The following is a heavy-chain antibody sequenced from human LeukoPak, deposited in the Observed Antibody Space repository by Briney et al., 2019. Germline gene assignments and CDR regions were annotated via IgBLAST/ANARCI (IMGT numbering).Heavy chain of an antibody. CDR2: ISAYNGNT. D-gene: IGHD2-21*02. J-gene: IGHJ4*02. V-gene: IGHV1-18*01. CDR1: GYTFTSYG. Sequence: ASVKVSCKVSGYTFTSYGISWVRQAPGQGLEWMGWISAYNGNTNYAQKLQGRVTMTTDTSTSTAYMELRSLRSDDTAVYYCARVVTTTPHFDYWGQGTLVTVSS. CDR3: ARVVTTTPHFDY.